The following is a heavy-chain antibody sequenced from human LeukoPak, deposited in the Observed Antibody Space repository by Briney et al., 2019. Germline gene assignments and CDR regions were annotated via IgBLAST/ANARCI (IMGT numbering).Heavy chain of an antibody. V-gene: IGHV4-34*01. D-gene: IGHD3-10*01. Sequence: SETLSLTCAVYGGSFSGYYWSGIRQPPGKGLEGIGEINHSGSTNYNPYLKRRVTISVDTSKNQFSLKLSSVTAADTAVYYCARGIKDRITMVRGSGYYYGMDVWGQGTTVTVSS. CDR1: GGSFSGYY. J-gene: IGHJ6*02. CDR2: INHSGST. CDR3: ARGIKDRITMVRGSGYYYGMDV.